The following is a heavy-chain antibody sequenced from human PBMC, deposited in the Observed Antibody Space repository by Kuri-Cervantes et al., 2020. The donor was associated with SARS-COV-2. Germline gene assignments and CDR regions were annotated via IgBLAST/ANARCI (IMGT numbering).Heavy chain of an antibody. CDR3: AKDYYDSSGSNYYYYYMDV. Sequence: GGSLRLSCAASGFTFSYFGMHWVRQAPGKGLQWVAFIRYDGTITSCADSLKGRFTISRDNSKSMLYMQINSLRAEDTAVYYCAKDYYDSSGSNYYYYYMDVWGKGTTVTVSS. V-gene: IGHV3-30*02. J-gene: IGHJ6*03. CDR1: GFTFSYFG. CDR2: IRYDGTIT. D-gene: IGHD3-22*01.